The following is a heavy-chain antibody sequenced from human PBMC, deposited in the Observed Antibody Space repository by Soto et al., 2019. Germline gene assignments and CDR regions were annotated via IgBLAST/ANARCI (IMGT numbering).Heavy chain of an antibody. V-gene: IGHV4-59*01. D-gene: IGHD6-6*01. J-gene: IGHJ4*02. CDR3: AGVEGAARFY. Sequence: QVQLQESGPGLVKPSETLSLTCTVSGGSISSYYWSWIRQPPGKGLEWIGYIYYSGSTNNNPSLKSRVTISVDTSKNQFSLKLSSVTAADTAVYYCAGVEGAARFYWGQGTLVTVSS. CDR1: GGSISSYY. CDR2: IYYSGST.